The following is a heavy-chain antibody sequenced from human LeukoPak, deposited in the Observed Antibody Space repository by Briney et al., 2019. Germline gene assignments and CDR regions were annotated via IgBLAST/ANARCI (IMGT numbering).Heavy chain of an antibody. CDR3: ARDPDCSGGSCSFDY. CDR1: GGSFSGYY. CDR2: INHSGST. J-gene: IGHJ4*02. D-gene: IGHD2-15*01. V-gene: IGHV4-34*01. Sequence: SETLSLTCAVYGGSFSGYYWSWIRQPPGKGLEWIGEINHSGSTNYNPSLKSRVTISVDTSKNQFSLKLSSVTAADAAVYYCARDPDCSGGSCSFDYWGQGTLVTVSS.